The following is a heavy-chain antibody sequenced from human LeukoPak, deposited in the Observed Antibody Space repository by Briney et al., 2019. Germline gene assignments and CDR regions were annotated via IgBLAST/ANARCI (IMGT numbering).Heavy chain of an antibody. V-gene: IGHV3-49*03. D-gene: IGHD3-10*01. CDR1: GFTFGDYA. CDR3: TREEYYGSGSPPGFGYYGMDV. CDR2: IRSKAYGGTT. Sequence: GGSLRLSCTASGFTFGDYAMSWFRQAPGKGLEWVGFIRSKAYGGTTEYAASVKGRFTISRDDSKSIAYLQMNSLKTEDTAVYYCTREEYYGSGSPPGFGYYGMDVWGQGTTVTVSS. J-gene: IGHJ6*02.